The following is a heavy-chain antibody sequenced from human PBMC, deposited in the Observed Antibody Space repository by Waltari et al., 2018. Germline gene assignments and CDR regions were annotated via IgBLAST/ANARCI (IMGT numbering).Heavy chain of an antibody. V-gene: IGHV1-2*06. CDR2: INPNSGGT. Sequence: QVQLVQSGAEVTKPGASVKVSCKASGYTLTDYYIHWVRQAPGQGLQWMGRINPNSGGTNYTQKVHGRVTMTRDTSISTAYMELSRLRSDDTAVYYCARGGPAIFGVLITKRFDYWGQGTLVTVSS. J-gene: IGHJ4*02. D-gene: IGHD3-3*01. CDR3: ARGGPAIFGVLITKRFDY. CDR1: GYTLTDYY.